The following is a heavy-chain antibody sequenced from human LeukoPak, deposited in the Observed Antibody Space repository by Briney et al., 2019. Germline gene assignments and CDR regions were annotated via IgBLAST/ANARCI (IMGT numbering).Heavy chain of an antibody. CDR2: ISGSGGST. CDR3: ATHLITMVRGVITLYYFDY. CDR1: GFTFSIYA. Sequence: PGGSLRLSCAASGFTFSIYAMSWVRQAPGKGLEWVSAISGSGGSTYYADSVKGRFTISRDNSKNTLYLQMNSLRAEDTAVYYWATHLITMVRGVITLYYFDYWGQGTLVTVSS. D-gene: IGHD3-10*01. J-gene: IGHJ4*02. V-gene: IGHV3-23*01.